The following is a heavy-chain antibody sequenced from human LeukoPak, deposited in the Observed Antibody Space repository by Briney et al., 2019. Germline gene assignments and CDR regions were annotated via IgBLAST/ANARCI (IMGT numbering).Heavy chain of an antibody. V-gene: IGHV3-66*01. CDR1: GFTVSSNY. J-gene: IGHJ6*03. Sequence: GGSLRLSCAASGFTVSSNYMSWVRQAPGKGLEWVSVIYSGGSTYYADSVKGRFTISRDNSKNTLYLQMNSLRAEDTAVYYCARDAYCSSTSCSRGSSSVGYMDVWGKGTTVTVSS. CDR2: IYSGGST. CDR3: ARDAYCSSTSCSRGSSSVGYMDV. D-gene: IGHD2-2*01.